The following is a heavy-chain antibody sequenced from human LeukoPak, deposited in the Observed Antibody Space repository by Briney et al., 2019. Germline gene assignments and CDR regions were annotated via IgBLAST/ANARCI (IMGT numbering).Heavy chain of an antibody. CDR1: GGSISSYY. CDR3: AKGAITIFGVVIATNWFDP. V-gene: IGHV4-59*01. J-gene: IGHJ5*02. D-gene: IGHD3-3*01. CDR2: IYYSGST. Sequence: SETLSLTCTVSGGSISSYYWSWIRQPPGKGLEWIGYIYYSGSTNYNPSLKSRVTISVDTSKNQFSLKLSSVTAADTAVYYCAKGAITIFGVVIATNWFDPWGQGTLVTVSS.